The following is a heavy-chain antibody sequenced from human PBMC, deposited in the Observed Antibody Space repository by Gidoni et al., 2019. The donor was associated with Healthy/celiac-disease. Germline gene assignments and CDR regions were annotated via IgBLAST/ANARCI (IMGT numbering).Heavy chain of an antibody. CDR2: MNPNSGNT. CDR3: ARGQVVPAAIYYYGMDV. J-gene: IGHJ6*02. V-gene: IGHV1-8*01. Sequence: QVQLVQSGAEVKKPGASVKVSCKASGYTFTSYDINWVRQATGQGLEWMGWMNPNSGNTGYAQKFQGRVTMTRNTSISTAYMGLSSLRSEDTAVYYCARGQVVPAAIYYYGMDVWGQGTTVTVSS. D-gene: IGHD2-2*01. CDR1: GYTFTSYD.